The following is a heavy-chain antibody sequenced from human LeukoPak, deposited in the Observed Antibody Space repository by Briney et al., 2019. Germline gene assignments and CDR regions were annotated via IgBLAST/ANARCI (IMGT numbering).Heavy chain of an antibody. D-gene: IGHD3-3*01. V-gene: IGHV3-23*01. CDR3: AKDATSGNYDFWSGYYTGGILDY. CDR1: GFTFSSYA. Sequence: GGSLRLSCAASGFTFSSYAMSWVRQAPGKGLEWVSAISGSGGSTYYADSVKGRFTISRDNSKNTLYLQMNSLRAEDTAVYYCAKDATSGNYDFWSGYYTGGILDYWGQGTLVTVSS. J-gene: IGHJ4*02. CDR2: ISGSGGST.